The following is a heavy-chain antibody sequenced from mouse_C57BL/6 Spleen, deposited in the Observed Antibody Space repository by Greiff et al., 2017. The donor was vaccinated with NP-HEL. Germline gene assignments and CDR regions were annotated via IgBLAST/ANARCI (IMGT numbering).Heavy chain of an antibody. CDR3: ARSPYYYSNYEGYFEV. D-gene: IGHD2-5*01. V-gene: IGHV1-64*01. CDR1: GYTFTSYW. J-gene: IGHJ1*03. Sequence: VQLQQPGAELVKPGASVKLSCKASGYTFTSYWMHWVKQRPGQGLEWIGMIHPNSGSTNYNEKFKSKATLTVDKSSSTAYMQLSSLTSEDSAVYYCARSPYYYSNYEGYFEVWGTETTVTVSS. CDR2: IHPNSGST.